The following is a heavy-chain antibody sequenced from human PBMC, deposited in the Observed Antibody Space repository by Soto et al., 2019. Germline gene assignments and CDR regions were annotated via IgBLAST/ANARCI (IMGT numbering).Heavy chain of an antibody. D-gene: IGHD3-3*01. CDR2: IHHGGNA. V-gene: IGHV4-38-2*01. CDR3: ARGGLRFLEWFPKTYYYYGMDV. J-gene: IGHJ6*02. Sequence: PSETLSLTCAVSGYVISSGYYWGWIRQSPGKGLEWIGSIHHGGNALYNPSLKGRVTISIDTSKNQFSLKLSSVTAADTAVYYCARGGLRFLEWFPKTYYYYGMDVWGQGTTVTVSS. CDR1: GYVISSGYY.